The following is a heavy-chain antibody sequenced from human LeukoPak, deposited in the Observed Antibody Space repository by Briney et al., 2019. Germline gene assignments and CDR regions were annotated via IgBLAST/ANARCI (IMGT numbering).Heavy chain of an antibody. CDR2: IRSKTYGGTT. Sequence: GRSLRLSCTVSGFTFGDHAMSWVRQAPGTGLEWVGFIRSKTYGGTTEYAASVKGRFIISRDDSTSIAYLQMNSLKTEDTAVYYCTRGPIQLWLYHGMDVWGQGTTVTVSS. CDR1: GFTFGDHA. CDR3: TRGPIQLWLYHGMDV. D-gene: IGHD5-18*01. V-gene: IGHV3-49*04. J-gene: IGHJ6*02.